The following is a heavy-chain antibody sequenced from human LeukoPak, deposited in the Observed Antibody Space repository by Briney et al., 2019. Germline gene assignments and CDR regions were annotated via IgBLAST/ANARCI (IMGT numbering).Heavy chain of an antibody. J-gene: IGHJ4*02. V-gene: IGHV3-21*01. CDR2: ISSSSSYI. Sequence: GGSLRLSCAASGFTFSSYSMNWVRQAPGKGLEWVSSISSSSSYIYYADSVKGRFTISRDNAKNSLYLQMTSLRVEGTAVYYCAKENDFWSGPEGWGQGTLVTVSS. D-gene: IGHD3-3*01. CDR1: GFTFSSYS. CDR3: AKENDFWSGPEG.